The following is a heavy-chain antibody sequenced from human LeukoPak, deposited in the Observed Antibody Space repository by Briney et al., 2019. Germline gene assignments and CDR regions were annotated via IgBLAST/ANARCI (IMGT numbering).Heavy chain of an antibody. J-gene: IGHJ4*02. CDR3: AKDNGGNSDY. CDR2: ISGSGGST. D-gene: IGHD4-23*01. V-gene: IGHV3-23*01. CDR1: GFTFSSYG. Sequence: GGSLRLSCAASGFTFSSYGMHWVRQAPGMGLEWVSAISGSGGSTYYADSVKGRFTISRDNSKNTLYLQMNSLRAEDTAVYYCAKDNGGNSDYWGQGTLVTVSS.